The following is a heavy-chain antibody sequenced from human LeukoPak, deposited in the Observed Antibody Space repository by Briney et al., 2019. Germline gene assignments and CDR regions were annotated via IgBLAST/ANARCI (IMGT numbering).Heavy chain of an antibody. J-gene: IGHJ1*01. CDR2: ISYDGSNK. CDR3: AKVPLAYCGGDCYEYFQH. Sequence: GGSLRLSCAASGFTFSSYGMHWVRQAPGKGLEWVAVISYDGSNKYYADSVKGRFTISRDNSKNTLYLQMNSLRAEDTAVYYCAKVPLAYCGGDCYEYFQHWGQGTLVTVSS. V-gene: IGHV3-30*18. D-gene: IGHD2-21*02. CDR1: GFTFSSYG.